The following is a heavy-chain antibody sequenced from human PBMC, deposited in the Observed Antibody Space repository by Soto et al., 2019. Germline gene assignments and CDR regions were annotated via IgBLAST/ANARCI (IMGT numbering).Heavy chain of an antibody. Sequence: SETLSLTCAVYGGSFSGYYWSWIRQPPGKGLEWIGEINHSGSTNYNPSLKSRVTISVDTSKNQFSLKLSSVTAADTAVYYCARGVVDSIVVVPAAIPHYFDYWGQGTLVTVSS. CDR3: ARGVVDSIVVVPAAIPHYFDY. J-gene: IGHJ4*02. CDR2: INHSGST. V-gene: IGHV4-34*01. CDR1: GGSFSGYY. D-gene: IGHD2-2*02.